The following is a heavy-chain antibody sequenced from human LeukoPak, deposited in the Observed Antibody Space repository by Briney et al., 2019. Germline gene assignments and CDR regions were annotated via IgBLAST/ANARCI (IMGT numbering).Heavy chain of an antibody. CDR1: GFTFSSYG. V-gene: IGHV3-30*03. J-gene: IGHJ3*02. Sequence: PGRSLRLSCAASGFTFSSYGMHWVRQAPGKGLEWVAVISYDGSNKYYADSVKGRFTISRDNSKNTLYLQMNSLRVEDTAVYYCARPSGTWGAFDIWGQGTMVTVSS. CDR3: ARPSGTWGAFDI. CDR2: ISYDGSNK. D-gene: IGHD1-1*01.